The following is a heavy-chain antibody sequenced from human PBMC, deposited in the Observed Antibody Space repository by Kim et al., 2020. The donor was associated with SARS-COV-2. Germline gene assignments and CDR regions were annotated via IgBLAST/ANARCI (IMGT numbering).Heavy chain of an antibody. CDR2: ISSSGSTI. V-gene: IGHV3-48*03. CDR3: AREWGVVVTAISYGMDV. CDR1: GFTFSSYE. D-gene: IGHD2-21*02. J-gene: IGHJ6*02. Sequence: GGSLRLSCAASGFTFSSYEMNWVRQAPGKGLEWVSYISSSGSTIYYADSVKGRFTISRDNAKNSLYLQMNSLRAEDTAVYYCAREWGVVVTAISYGMDVWGQRTTLTVSS.